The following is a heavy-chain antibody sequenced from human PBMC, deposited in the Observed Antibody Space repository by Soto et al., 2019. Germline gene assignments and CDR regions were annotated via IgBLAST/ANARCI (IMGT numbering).Heavy chain of an antibody. J-gene: IGHJ5*02. V-gene: IGHV4-31*03. D-gene: IGHD4-17*01. Sequence: QVQLQESGPGLVKPSQTLSLTCTVSGGSISSGGYYCSWIRQHPGKGLEWIGYIYYSGSTYYNPSLRSRVTISVATSKNQFSLKLSSVTAADTAVYYCARDGYGDYTGWFDPWGQGTLVTVSS. CDR1: GGSISSGGYY. CDR2: IYYSGST. CDR3: ARDGYGDYTGWFDP.